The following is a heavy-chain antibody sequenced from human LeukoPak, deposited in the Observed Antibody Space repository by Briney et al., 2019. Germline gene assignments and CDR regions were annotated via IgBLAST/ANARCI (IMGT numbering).Heavy chain of an antibody. Sequence: PGGSLRLSCEASGFTVSSNFMSWVRQAPGKGLEWVSVIYSDENTHYADSVKGRFTISRDISKNTVYLQMDSLTVEDTAVYYCARDQVGYTYGTSWGQGTLVTVSS. CDR2: IYSDENT. D-gene: IGHD5-18*01. J-gene: IGHJ5*02. CDR1: GFTVSSNF. CDR3: ARDQVGYTYGTS. V-gene: IGHV3-66*01.